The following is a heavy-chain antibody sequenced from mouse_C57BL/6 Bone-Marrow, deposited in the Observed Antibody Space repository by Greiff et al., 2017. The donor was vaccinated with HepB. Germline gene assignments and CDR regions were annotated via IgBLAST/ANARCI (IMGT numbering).Heavy chain of an antibody. Sequence: EVQVVESEGGLVQPGSSMKLSCTASGFTFSGYYMAWVRQVPEKGLEWVANINYDGSSTYYLDTLKSRFTISRDNAKNTLYLQLSSLTSEDTAIYYCARERAYYSNANDFDYWGQGTTLTVSS. D-gene: IGHD2-5*01. J-gene: IGHJ2*01. CDR1: GFTFSGYY. CDR2: INYDGSST. CDR3: ARERAYYSNANDFDY. V-gene: IGHV5-16*01.